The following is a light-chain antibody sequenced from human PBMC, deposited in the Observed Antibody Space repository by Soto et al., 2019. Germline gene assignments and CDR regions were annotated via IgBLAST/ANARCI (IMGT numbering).Light chain of an antibody. CDR2: EVS. CDR3: HSYTTIITLEV. CDR1: SSDVGGYNY. J-gene: IGLJ3*02. Sequence: QSVLTQPASVSGSPGQSITISCTGTSSDVGGYNYVSWYQQHPGKAPKLMIYEVSNRPSGVSNRFSGSKSGNTASLTISGLQAEDEADYSCHSYTTIITLEVFGGGTKVTVL. V-gene: IGLV2-14*01.